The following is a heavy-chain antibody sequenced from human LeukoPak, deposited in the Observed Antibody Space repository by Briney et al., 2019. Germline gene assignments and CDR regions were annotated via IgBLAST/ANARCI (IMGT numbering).Heavy chain of an antibody. V-gene: IGHV4-59*01. Sequence: SETLSLTCTVSGGSISSYYWNWIRQPPGKGLEWISYIYHRGSTNYNPSLKSRVTISVDTSKNQFSLKLSSATATDTAMYYCARGDDYKSTLFDYWGQGTLVTVSS. CDR2: IYHRGST. J-gene: IGHJ4*02. CDR3: ARGDDYKSTLFDY. CDR1: GGSISSYY. D-gene: IGHD5-12*01.